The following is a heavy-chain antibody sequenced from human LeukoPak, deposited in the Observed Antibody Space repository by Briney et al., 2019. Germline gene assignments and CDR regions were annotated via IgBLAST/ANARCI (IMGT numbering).Heavy chain of an antibody. CDR2: IHSGGTT. CDR1: GFTVSSSH. J-gene: IGHJ4*02. V-gene: IGHV3-53*01. Sequence: GGSLRLSCAASGFTVSSSHMSWVRQAPGKGLEWVSAIHSGGTTYYADSVKGRFTILRDNSKNTLYLQMDSLRAEDTALYYCARAGSGSSPSDYWGQGTLVIVSS. D-gene: IGHD3-10*01. CDR3: ARAGSGSSPSDY.